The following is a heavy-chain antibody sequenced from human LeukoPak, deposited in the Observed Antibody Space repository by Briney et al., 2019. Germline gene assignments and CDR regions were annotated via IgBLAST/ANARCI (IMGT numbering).Heavy chain of an antibody. D-gene: IGHD6-6*01. CDR3: ARHGDSSSSFDY. CDR1: GDSISSGSYY. CDR2: IYASGST. V-gene: IGHV4-61*02. Sequence: SETLSLTCTVSGDSISSGSYYWSWIRQPAGKGLEWIGRIYASGSTNYNPSLKSRVTISVDTSKNRFSLKLNSVTAADTAVYYCARHGDSSSSFDYWGQGTLVTVSS. J-gene: IGHJ4*02.